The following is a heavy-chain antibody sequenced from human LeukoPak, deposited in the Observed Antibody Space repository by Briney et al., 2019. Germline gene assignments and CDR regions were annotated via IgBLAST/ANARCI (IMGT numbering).Heavy chain of an antibody. CDR2: IWYDGSNK. CDR1: GFTFSSYG. V-gene: IGHV3-33*01. CDR3: ARAKNPYRRTLDY. J-gene: IGHJ4*02. D-gene: IGHD3-16*02. Sequence: PGGSLRLSCAASGFTFSSYGMHWVRQAPGKGLEWVAVIWYDGSNKYYADSVKGRFTISRDNSKNTLYLQMNSLRAEDTAVYYCARAKNPYRRTLDYWGQGTLVTVSS.